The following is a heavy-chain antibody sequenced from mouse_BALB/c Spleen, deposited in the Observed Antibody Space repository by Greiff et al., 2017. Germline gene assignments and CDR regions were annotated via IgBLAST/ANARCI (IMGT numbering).Heavy chain of an antibody. CDR2: IYPSDSYT. V-gene: IGHV1-69*02. Sequence: VQLQQPGAELVRPGASVKLSCKASGYTFTSYWINWVKQRPGQGLEWIGNIYPSDSYTNYNQKFKDKATLTVDKSSSTAYMQLSSPTSEDSAVYYCTRSAEDPPWFAYWGQGTLVTVSA. J-gene: IGHJ3*01. D-gene: IGHD6-1*01. CDR1: GYTFTSYW. CDR3: TRSAEDPPWFAY.